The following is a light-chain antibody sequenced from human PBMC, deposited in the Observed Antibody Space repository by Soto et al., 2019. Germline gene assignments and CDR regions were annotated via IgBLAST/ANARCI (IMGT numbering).Light chain of an antibody. V-gene: IGLV2-14*01. J-gene: IGLJ2*01. Sequence: QSALTQPASVSGSPGQSITISCTGTGSDIGSYNFVSWYQQHPGKAPKVLIYEVSNRPSGPSSRFSGSKSGNTASLTISDLQPEDEAEYFCSSYSTTRVLFGGGTKLTVL. CDR3: SSYSTTRVL. CDR1: GSDIGSYNF. CDR2: EVS.